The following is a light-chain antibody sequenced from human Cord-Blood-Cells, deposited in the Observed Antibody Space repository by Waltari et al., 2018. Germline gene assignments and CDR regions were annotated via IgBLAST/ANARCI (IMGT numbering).Light chain of an antibody. CDR3: FSYAGSYTHV. CDR1: SRDVVGYNY. V-gene: IGLV2-11*01. CDR2: DVS. J-gene: IGLJ1*01. Sequence: QSALTHPRSVSGSPGQSGTTACTGTSRDVVGYNYVSWYQQHPGKAPKLIIYDVSKRPAWVPGRFSGTKSDNTASPTSSGLEAEDEADYYRFSYAGSYTHVFGTGTKVTVL.